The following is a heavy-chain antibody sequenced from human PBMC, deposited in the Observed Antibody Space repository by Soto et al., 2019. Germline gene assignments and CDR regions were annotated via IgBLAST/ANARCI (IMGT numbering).Heavy chain of an antibody. V-gene: IGHV1-3*01. CDR2: INAGNGNT. J-gene: IGHJ4*02. D-gene: IGHD2-15*01. CDR1: GYTFTSYA. CDR3: ARDKGYCSDTSCPDFDY. Sequence: GASVKVSCKASGYTFTSYAMHWVRQAPGQRLEWMGWINAGNGNTKYSQKFQGRVTIARDTSTSTAYMELNSLRYEDTAVYYCARDKGYCSDTSCPDFDYWGQGTLVTVSS.